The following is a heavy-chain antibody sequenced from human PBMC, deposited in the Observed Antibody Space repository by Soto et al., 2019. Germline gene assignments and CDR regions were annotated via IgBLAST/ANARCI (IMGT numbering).Heavy chain of an antibody. CDR1: GGNFNTYA. D-gene: IGHD3-10*01. V-gene: IGHV1-69*01. Sequence: QLQLVQSGAEVKERGSSVKISCKTSGGNFNTYALTWVRQAPGQGLEWIGGIIPMFDIKNVAQRFQGRVTLNADDSMTTAYMEMTSLRSDDTAVYYCAKEAGDHWGQGTLVIVSS. CDR2: IIPMFDIK. CDR3: AKEAGDH. J-gene: IGHJ4*02.